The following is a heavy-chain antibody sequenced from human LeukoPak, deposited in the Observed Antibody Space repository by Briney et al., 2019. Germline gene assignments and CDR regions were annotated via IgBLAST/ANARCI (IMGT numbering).Heavy chain of an antibody. CDR1: GGTFSSYA. Sequence: ASVKVSCKASGGTFSSYAISWVRQAPGQGLEWMGRIIPIFGIANYAQKFQGRVTITADKSTSTAYMELSSLRSEDKAVYYCARGYSMVTEEYFDYWGQGTLVTVSS. V-gene: IGHV1-69*04. J-gene: IGHJ4*02. CDR3: ARGYSMVTEEYFDY. D-gene: IGHD5-18*01. CDR2: IIPIFGIA.